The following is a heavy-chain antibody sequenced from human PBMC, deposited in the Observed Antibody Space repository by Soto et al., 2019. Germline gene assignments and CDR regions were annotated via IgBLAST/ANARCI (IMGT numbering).Heavy chain of an antibody. CDR3: ARGLAAAGTGQWLVLYYYYGMDV. J-gene: IGHJ6*02. CDR1: GGSISSSNW. D-gene: IGHD6-13*01. Sequence: QVQLQESGPGLVKPSGTLSLTCAVSGGSISSSNWWSWVRQPPGKGLEWIGEIYHSGSTNYNPSLKSRVTISVDKSKTPFSLKLSSVTAADTAVYYCARGLAAAGTGQWLVLYYYYGMDVWGQGTTVTVSS. CDR2: IYHSGST. V-gene: IGHV4-4*02.